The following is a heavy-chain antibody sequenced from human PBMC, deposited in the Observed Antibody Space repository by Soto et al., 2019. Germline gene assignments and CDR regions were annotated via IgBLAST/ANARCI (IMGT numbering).Heavy chain of an antibody. CDR2: INAGNGNT. CDR3: ASLRHSPSYYYYYGMDV. CDR1: GYTFTSYA. D-gene: IGHD5-18*01. Sequence: QVQLVQSGAEVKKPGASVKVSCKASGYTFTSYAMHWVRQAPGQRLEWMGWINAGNGNTKYSQKFQGRVTITRDTSASTDYMELSSLRSEDTAVYYCASLRHSPSYYYYYGMDVWGQGTTVTVSS. J-gene: IGHJ6*02. V-gene: IGHV1-3*01.